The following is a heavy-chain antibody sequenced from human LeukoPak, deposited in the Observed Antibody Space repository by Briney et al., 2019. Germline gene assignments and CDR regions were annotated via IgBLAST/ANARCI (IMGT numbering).Heavy chain of an antibody. D-gene: IGHD2-15*01. CDR2: IGTAGDT. J-gene: IGHJ3*02. Sequence: PGGSLRLSCAASGFTFSSYDMHWVRQVTGKGLEWVSAIGTAGDTYYPGSVKGRFTISRENAKNSLYLQMNSLRAGDTAVYYCARGGVVGAFDIWGQGTMVTVSS. CDR1: GFTFSSYD. V-gene: IGHV3-13*01. CDR3: ARGGVVGAFDI.